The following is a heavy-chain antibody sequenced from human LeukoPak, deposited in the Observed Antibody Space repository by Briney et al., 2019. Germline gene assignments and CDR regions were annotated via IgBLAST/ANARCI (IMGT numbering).Heavy chain of an antibody. D-gene: IGHD2-2*01. J-gene: IGHJ1*01. V-gene: IGHV4-31*03. CDR2: ISYSGSP. CDR3: ARGPHCSSTSCYSEYLHH. Sequence: SETLSLTCTVSGASISSGGYYWSWIRQHPGKGLEWIGYISYSGSPYYNPSLKSRVTISVDTSRNQFSLKLSSVTAADTAVYYCARGPHCSSTSCYSEYLHHWGQGTLVTVSS. CDR1: GASISSGGYY.